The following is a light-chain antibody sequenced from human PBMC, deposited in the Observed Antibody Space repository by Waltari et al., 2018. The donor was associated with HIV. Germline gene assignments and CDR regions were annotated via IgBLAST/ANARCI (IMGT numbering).Light chain of an antibody. J-gene: IGLJ3*02. CDR2: STN. CDR1: SGSVSTSYY. CDR3: VLYMGSGIWV. V-gene: IGLV8-61*01. Sequence: QTVVTQEPSFSVSPGGTVTLTCGLSSGSVSTSYYPSWYQQTPGQAPRTLIYSTNTRSSGVPDLFSGSILVNKAALTITGAQADDESDYYCVLYMGSGIWVFGGGTKLTVL.